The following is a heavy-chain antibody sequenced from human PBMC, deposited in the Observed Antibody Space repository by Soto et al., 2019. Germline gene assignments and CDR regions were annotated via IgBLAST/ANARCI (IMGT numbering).Heavy chain of an antibody. J-gene: IGHJ6*02. CDR3: ARQDYGGNYYYYGMDV. CDR2: IDPSDSYT. CDR1: GYSFTSYW. V-gene: IGHV5-10-1*01. Sequence: PGESLKISCKGSGYSFTSYWISWVRQMPGKGLEWMGRIDPSDSYTNYSPSFQGHVTISADKSISTAYLQWSSLKASDTAMYYCARQDYGGNYYYYGMDVWGQGTTVTVSS. D-gene: IGHD4-17*01.